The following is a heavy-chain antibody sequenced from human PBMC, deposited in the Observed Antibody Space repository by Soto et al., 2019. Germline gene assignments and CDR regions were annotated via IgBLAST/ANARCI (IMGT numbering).Heavy chain of an antibody. J-gene: IGHJ6*02. CDR3: VRASVYSGTDDVYYYGMDV. CDR1: GFTFSSYG. CDR2: VWYDGGNK. Sequence: QVQLVESGGGVVQPGRSLRLSCAASGFTFSSYGMQWVRKSPGKGLEWVALVWYDGGNKYYADSVKGRFTISRDNSKNTLYRQMNSLRDEDTAVSYWVRASVYSGTDDVYYYGMDVWGQGTTVPVSS. V-gene: IGHV3-33*01. D-gene: IGHD5-12*01.